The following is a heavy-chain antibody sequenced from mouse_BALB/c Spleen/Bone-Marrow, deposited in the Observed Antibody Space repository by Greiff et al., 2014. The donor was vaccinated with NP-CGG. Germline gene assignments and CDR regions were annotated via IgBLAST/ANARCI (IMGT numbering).Heavy chain of an antibody. J-gene: IGHJ3*01. V-gene: IGHV1-9*01. CDR2: ILPGSGST. Sequence: QVQLKESGAELMKPGASVKISCKTSGYTFSSYWIEWVKQRPGHGLEWIGEILPGSGSTNSDEKFKGKATFTADTSSNTAYMQLSSLTSEDSAVYYCARELERRLAYWGQGTLVTVSA. CDR1: GYTFSSYW. CDR3: ARELERRLAY. D-gene: IGHD3-1*01.